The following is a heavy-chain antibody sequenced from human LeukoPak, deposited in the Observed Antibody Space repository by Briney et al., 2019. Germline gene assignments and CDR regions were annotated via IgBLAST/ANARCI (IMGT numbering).Heavy chain of an antibody. CDR1: GLTFSSHS. CDR3: ARDTGYSSSWYRGDWFDP. Sequence: TGGSLRLSCTASGLTFSSHSMSWVRQAPGEGLEWVSVISGTSTYTSFADSVKGRFTISRDNAKNSLYLQMNSLRVEDTAMYYCARDTGYSSSWYRGDWFDPWGQGTLVTVSS. D-gene: IGHD6-13*01. CDR2: ISGTSTYT. V-gene: IGHV3-21*06. J-gene: IGHJ5*02.